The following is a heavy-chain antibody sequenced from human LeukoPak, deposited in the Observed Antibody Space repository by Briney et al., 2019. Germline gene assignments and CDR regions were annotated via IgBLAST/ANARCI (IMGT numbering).Heavy chain of an antibody. Sequence: SETLSLTCTVSGGSVSSADYYWSWIRHPPGKTLEWIGYIYHTGSNNYKYSLKSRVTISLDTSKNRFSLRLTSMTAADTAIYYCARGGGSGYSYGWGQGTLVTVSS. CDR2: IYHTGSN. J-gene: IGHJ4*02. D-gene: IGHD5-18*01. CDR3: ARGGGSGYSYG. CDR1: GGSVSSADYY. V-gene: IGHV4-61*08.